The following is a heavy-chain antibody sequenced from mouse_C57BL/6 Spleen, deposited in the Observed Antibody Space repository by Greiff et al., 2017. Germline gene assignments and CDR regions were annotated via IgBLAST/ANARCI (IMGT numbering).Heavy chain of an antibody. Sequence: VQLQESGPELVKPGASVKISCKASGYAFSSSWMNWVKQRPGEGLEWIGRIYPGDGDTNYNGKFKGKATLTADKSSSTAYMQLSSLTSEDSAVYFCARGRYGNYLDYWGQGTTLTVSS. J-gene: IGHJ2*01. D-gene: IGHD2-1*01. V-gene: IGHV1-82*01. CDR1: GYAFSSSW. CDR3: ARGRYGNYLDY. CDR2: IYPGDGDT.